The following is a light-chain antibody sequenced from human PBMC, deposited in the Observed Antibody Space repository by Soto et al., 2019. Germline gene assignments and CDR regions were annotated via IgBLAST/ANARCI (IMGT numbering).Light chain of an antibody. Sequence: DIQMTQSPSSLSAYVGDRVTITCRASQAISNYLAWYQQKPGKVPKLLIYAASTLQSGVPSRFSGSGSGTDSTLTISSLQPEDVATYYCQKYNIAPWTFGQGTKVEIK. CDR1: QAISNY. CDR2: AAS. J-gene: IGKJ1*01. V-gene: IGKV1-27*01. CDR3: QKYNIAPWT.